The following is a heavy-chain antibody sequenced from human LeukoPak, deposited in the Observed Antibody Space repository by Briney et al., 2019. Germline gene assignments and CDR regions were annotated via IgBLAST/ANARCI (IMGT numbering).Heavy chain of an antibody. CDR2: ISSTSGYI. D-gene: IGHD4-17*01. CDR1: GFXFTNYR. J-gene: IGHJ3*02. Sequence: GGSLRLSCAASGFXFTNYRITWVRQAPGKGLEWFSSISSTSGYIFYANSVQGRSTSSRDNAKSSLYLQMNSLRAEDTAVYYCARENGDYADAFDIWGQGTMVTVSS. CDR3: ARENGDYADAFDI. V-gene: IGHV3-21*01.